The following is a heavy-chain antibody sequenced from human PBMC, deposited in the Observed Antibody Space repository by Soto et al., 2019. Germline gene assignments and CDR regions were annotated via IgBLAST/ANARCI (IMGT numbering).Heavy chain of an antibody. D-gene: IGHD5-18*01. CDR3: AREGGQLWLEGNWFDP. Sequence: ASVKVSCKASGYTFTSYYMHWVRQAPGQGLEWMGIINPSGGSTSYAQKFQGRVTMTRDTSTSTVYMELSSLRSEDTAVYYCAREGGQLWLEGNWFDPWGQGTLVTVSS. CDR2: INPSGGST. V-gene: IGHV1-46*01. J-gene: IGHJ5*02. CDR1: GYTFTSYY.